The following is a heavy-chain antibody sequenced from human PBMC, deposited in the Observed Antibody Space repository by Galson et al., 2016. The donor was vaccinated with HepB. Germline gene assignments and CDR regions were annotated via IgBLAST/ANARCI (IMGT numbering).Heavy chain of an antibody. V-gene: IGHV3-30*18. CDR3: AKDSRGGNGWYSYYFDY. CDR2: LSYDGSNK. Sequence: SLRLSCAASGFTFSLYGMHWVRQAPGKGLEWLAILSYDGSNKYYADSVEGRFTISRDNSKNTLYLQMNSLRAEDTAVYFCAKDSRGGNGWYSYYFDYWGQGTLVIVSS. CDR1: GFTFSLYG. J-gene: IGHJ4*02. D-gene: IGHD6-19*01.